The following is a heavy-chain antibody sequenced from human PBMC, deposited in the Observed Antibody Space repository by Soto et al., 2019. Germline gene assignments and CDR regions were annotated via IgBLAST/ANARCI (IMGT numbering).Heavy chain of an antibody. CDR3: ARGERWLQLAPDY. J-gene: IGHJ4*02. CDR2: IYYSGST. Sequence: SGTLSLTCTVSGGSVSSGSYYWRWIRQPPGKGLEWIGYIYYSGSTNYNPSLKSRVTISVDTSKNQFSLKLSSVTAADTAVYYCARGERWLQLAPDYWGQGTLVTVS. D-gene: IGHD1-1*01. CDR1: GGSVSSGSYY. V-gene: IGHV4-61*01.